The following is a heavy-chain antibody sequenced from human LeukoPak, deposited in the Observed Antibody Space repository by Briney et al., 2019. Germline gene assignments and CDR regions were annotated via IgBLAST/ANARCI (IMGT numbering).Heavy chain of an antibody. D-gene: IGHD2-2*01. CDR3: ARRRRILGNIVVVPAAALGRYYFDH. Sequence: SETLSLTCTVSGGSISSYYWSWVRQPAGKGLEWIGRIYTSGSTNYNPSLKSRVTMSVDTSKNQFSLKLSSVTAADTAVYYCARRRRILGNIVVVPAAALGRYYFDHWGQGTLVTVSS. CDR1: GGSISSYY. J-gene: IGHJ4*02. V-gene: IGHV4-4*07. CDR2: IYTSGST.